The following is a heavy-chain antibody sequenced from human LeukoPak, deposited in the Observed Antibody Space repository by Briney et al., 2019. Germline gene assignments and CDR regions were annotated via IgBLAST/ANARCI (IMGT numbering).Heavy chain of an antibody. D-gene: IGHD2-2*01. J-gene: IGHJ3*02. V-gene: IGHV3-30*02. CDR1: GFTFSSYG. CDR2: IRYDGSNK. CDR3: ARGNVVVPAASSGEAFDI. Sequence: PGGSLRLSCAASGFTFSSYGMHWVRQAPGKGLEWVAFIRYDGSNKYYADSVKGRFSISRDNSKNTLYLQMNSLRAEDTAVYYCARGNVVVPAASSGEAFDIWGQGTMVTVSS.